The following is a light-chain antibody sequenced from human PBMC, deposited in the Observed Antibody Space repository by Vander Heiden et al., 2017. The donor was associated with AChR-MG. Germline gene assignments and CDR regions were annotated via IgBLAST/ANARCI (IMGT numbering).Light chain of an antibody. Sequence: AIRITQSPSSLSASTGDRVTITCRASQGISSYLAWYQQKPGKAPKLLIYAASTLQSGVPSRFSGSGSGTDFTLTISCLQSEDFATYYCQHYYSSPWTFGQGTKVEIK. CDR1: QGISSY. V-gene: IGKV1-8*01. CDR2: AAS. J-gene: IGKJ1*01. CDR3: QHYYSSPWT.